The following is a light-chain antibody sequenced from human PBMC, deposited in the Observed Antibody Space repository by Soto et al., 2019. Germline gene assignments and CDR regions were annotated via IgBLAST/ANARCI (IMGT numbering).Light chain of an antibody. Sequence: QSVLTQPASVSGSPGQSITISCTGTSSDVGSWNFVSWYQQHPGKAPRLIIYEVTKRPSGVSNRFSGSKSANTASLTISGLQAEDEADYCCSSYAGSSTVVFGGGTKLTVL. V-gene: IGLV2-23*02. CDR3: SSYAGSSTVV. CDR2: EVT. CDR1: SSDVGSWNF. J-gene: IGLJ2*01.